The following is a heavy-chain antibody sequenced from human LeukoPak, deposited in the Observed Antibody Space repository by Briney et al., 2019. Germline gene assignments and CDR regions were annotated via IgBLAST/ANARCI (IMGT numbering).Heavy chain of an antibody. V-gene: IGHV4-39*01. J-gene: IGHJ4*02. CDR2: IFYSGST. Sequence: PSETLSLTCSVSGGSVSSRSYYWGWIRQPPGKGLEWIGSIFYSGSTYYKPSLKSRVTMSLDTSKNQFSLKLSSVTAADTAVYYCARGGFHSSGYSKTTWFGRYYFDYWGQGTLVTVSS. CDR1: GGSVSSRSYY. D-gene: IGHD3-22*01. CDR3: ARGGFHSSGYSKTTWFGRYYFDY.